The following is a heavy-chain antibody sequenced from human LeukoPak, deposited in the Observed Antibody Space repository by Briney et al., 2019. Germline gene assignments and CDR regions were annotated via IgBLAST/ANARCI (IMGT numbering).Heavy chain of an antibody. J-gene: IGHJ4*02. Sequence: ASVKVSCKASGYTFTSNYIHWVRQAPGQGLEWMGMIYPRDGSTNYAQKFQGRVTMTSDTSISTAYMELSRLRSDDTAVYYCARERKITIFGVACDYWGQGTLVTVSS. D-gene: IGHD3-3*01. V-gene: IGHV1-2*02. CDR1: GYTFTSNY. CDR2: IYPRDGST. CDR3: ARERKITIFGVACDY.